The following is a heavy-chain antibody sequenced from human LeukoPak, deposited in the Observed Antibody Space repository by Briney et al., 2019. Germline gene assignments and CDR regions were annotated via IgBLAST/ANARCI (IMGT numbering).Heavy chain of an antibody. Sequence: PGGSLRLSCAASGFTFSSYWMSWVRQAPGKGLEWVANIKQDGSEKYYVDSVKGRFTISRDNAKNSLYLQMNSLRAEDTAVYYCASAPRVSTIDYWGQGTLVTVSS. CDR1: GFTFSSYW. CDR2: IKQDGSEK. CDR3: ASAPRVSTIDY. V-gene: IGHV3-7*01. J-gene: IGHJ4*02. D-gene: IGHD2-2*01.